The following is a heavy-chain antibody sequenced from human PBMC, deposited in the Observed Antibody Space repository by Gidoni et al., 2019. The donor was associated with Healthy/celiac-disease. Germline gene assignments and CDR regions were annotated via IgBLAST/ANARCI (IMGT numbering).Heavy chain of an antibody. J-gene: IGHJ4*02. D-gene: IGHD2-15*01. CDR2: ISGSGGST. CDR1: GFTFSSYA. CDR3: AKDVVTLVVVAATLDY. V-gene: IGHV3-23*01. Sequence: EAQPWESGGGLVQPGGSLRLPCVASGFTFSSYAMSWVSQAQGKGMEWVEAISGSGGSTYYADSLKVRFTISRDNSKNTLYLQMNSLRAEDTAVYYCAKDVVTLVVVAATLDYWGQGTLVTVSS.